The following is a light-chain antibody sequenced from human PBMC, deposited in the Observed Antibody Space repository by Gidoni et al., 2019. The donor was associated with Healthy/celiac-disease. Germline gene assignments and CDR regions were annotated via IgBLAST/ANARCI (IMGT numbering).Light chain of an antibody. CDR1: SSNIGAGYD. J-gene: IGLJ1*01. V-gene: IGLV1-40*01. CDR3: QSYDSSLSGYV. Sequence: HSVLTQPPSVSRAPGQSVTIPCPCSSSNIGAGYDVHWYQQLPGTAPKLLIYGNSNRPSGVPDRFSGSKSGTSASLAITGLQAEDEADYYCQSYDSSLSGYVFGTGTKVTVL. CDR2: GNS.